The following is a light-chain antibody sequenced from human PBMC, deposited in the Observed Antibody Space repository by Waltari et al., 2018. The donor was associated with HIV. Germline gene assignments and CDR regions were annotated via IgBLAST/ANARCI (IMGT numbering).Light chain of an antibody. CDR2: AAS. CDR1: QSVSSN. V-gene: IGKV3-15*01. Sequence: EIVMTQSPVTLSVSPGERATLACRASQSVSSNLAWYQQKPGQAPSLLLFAASTRATGIPARVSGSGSGTEVTLIISSLQSEDFAVYYCQQYNSWPPTFGGGTKVEIK. J-gene: IGKJ4*01. CDR3: QQYNSWPPT.